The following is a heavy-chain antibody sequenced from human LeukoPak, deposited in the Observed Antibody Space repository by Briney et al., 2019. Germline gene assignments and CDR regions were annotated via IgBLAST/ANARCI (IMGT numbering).Heavy chain of an antibody. CDR2: IYYSGST. Sequence: PSETLSLTCTVSGGSISSYYWSWIRQPPGKGLEWIGYIYYSGSTNYNPSLKSRVTISVDTSKNQFSLKLSSVTAADTAVYYCAKEGPGEILEWLFVFWSQGTLVTVSS. D-gene: IGHD3-3*01. J-gene: IGHJ4*02. CDR1: GGSISSYY. CDR3: AKEGPGEILEWLFVF. V-gene: IGHV4-59*01.